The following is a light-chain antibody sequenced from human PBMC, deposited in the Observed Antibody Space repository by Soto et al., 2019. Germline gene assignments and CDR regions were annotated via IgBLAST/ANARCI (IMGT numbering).Light chain of an antibody. CDR1: QSVNNN. CDR2: GAS. CDR3: QQYNKWPWT. J-gene: IGKJ1*01. Sequence: EIVMTQSPATLSVSPGESATLSCRASQSVNNNLAWYQQKPGQAPRLLIYGASTRATDIPARFSGSGSGTEFTLTISSLQSEDFAVYYCQQYNKWPWTFGQGTKVEIK. V-gene: IGKV3-15*01.